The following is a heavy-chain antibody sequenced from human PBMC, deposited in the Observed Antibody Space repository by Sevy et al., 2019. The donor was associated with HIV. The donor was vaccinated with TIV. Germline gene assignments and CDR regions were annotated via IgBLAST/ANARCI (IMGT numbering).Heavy chain of an antibody. V-gene: IGHV3-49*03. CDR3: TRGYCSSTSCYAAYYYYYGMDV. J-gene: IGHJ6*02. CDR1: GFTFGDYA. D-gene: IGHD2-2*01. CDR2: IRSKAYGGTT. Sequence: GGSLRLSCTASGFTFGDYAMSWFRQAPGKGLEWVGFIRSKAYGGTTEYAASVKGRFTISRDDSKSIAYLQMNSLKTEDKAVYYCTRGYCSSTSCYAAYYYYYGMDVWGQGTTVTVSS.